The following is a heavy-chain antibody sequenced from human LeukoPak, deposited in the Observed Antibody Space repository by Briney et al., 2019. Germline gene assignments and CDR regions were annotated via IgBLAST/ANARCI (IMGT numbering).Heavy chain of an antibody. CDR3: ARDGCGSSSCLDY. V-gene: IGHV4-59*01. CDR1: GGSINSYY. D-gene: IGHD6-6*01. J-gene: IGHJ4*02. CDR2: ISYSGST. Sequence: AETLSLTCTVSGGSINSYYWSWIRQPPGKGLEWIGYISYSGSTNYNPSLKSRVTISVDTSKNQFSLKLSSVTAADTAVYYCARDGCGSSSCLDYWGQGTLATVPS.